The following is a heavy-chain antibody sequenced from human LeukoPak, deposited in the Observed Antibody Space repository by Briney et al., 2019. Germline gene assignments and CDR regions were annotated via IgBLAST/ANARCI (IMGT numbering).Heavy chain of an antibody. CDR1: GGSISSYY. CDR3: ASATMVRGVPPGRWFDP. CDR2: IYYSGST. D-gene: IGHD3-10*01. J-gene: IGHJ5*02. V-gene: IGHV4-59*08. Sequence: PSETLSLTCTVSGGSISSYYWSWIRQPPGKGLEWIGYIYYSGSTYYNPSLKSRVTISVDTSKNQFSLKLSSVTAADTAVYYCASATMVRGVPPGRWFDPWGQGTLVTVSS.